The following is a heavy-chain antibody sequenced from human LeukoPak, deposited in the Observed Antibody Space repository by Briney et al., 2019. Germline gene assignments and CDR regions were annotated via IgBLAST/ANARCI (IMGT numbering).Heavy chain of an antibody. Sequence: GGSLRLSCAASGFTFRTYTMNWLRQAPGKGLEWVTGIFGDGSGTYYGHSVKGRFTIYRDNSKSTLYLQMNSLRAEDTAIYFCATDKLPDSRWQIDYWGQGTLVTVSS. D-gene: IGHD3-22*01. CDR3: ATDKLPDSRWQIDY. J-gene: IGHJ4*02. V-gene: IGHV3-23*01. CDR1: GFTFRTYT. CDR2: IFGDGSGT.